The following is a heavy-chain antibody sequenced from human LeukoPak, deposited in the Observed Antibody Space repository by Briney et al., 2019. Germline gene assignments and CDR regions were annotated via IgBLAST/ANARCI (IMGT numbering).Heavy chain of an antibody. CDR1: VGSISGDE. D-gene: IGHD3-10*01. CDR3: ARSFGSMFDH. V-gene: IGHV4-59*01. CDR2: ISYSGTT. Sequence: PSETLSLTCTLSVGSISGDEGSWIRQPPGKGLEWIGYISYSGTTNYNPSLKSRISISVDTSKNRFSLKWTSLPAPDTAVYYCARSFGSMFDHWGQGTLVTASS. J-gene: IGHJ5*02.